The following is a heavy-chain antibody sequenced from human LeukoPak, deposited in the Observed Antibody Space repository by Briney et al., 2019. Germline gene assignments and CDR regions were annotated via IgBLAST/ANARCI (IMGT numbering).Heavy chain of an antibody. CDR1: GGSFSGYY. CDR3: ARVSLRGYSYGNFDY. D-gene: IGHD5-18*01. Sequence: SETLSLTCAVYGGSFSGYYWSWIRQPPGKGLEWIGEISHSGNTNYNPSLQNRVTISVDTSKSQFSLKLSSVTAADTAVYYCARVSLRGYSYGNFDYWGQGTLVTVSS. CDR2: ISHSGNT. V-gene: IGHV4-34*01. J-gene: IGHJ4*02.